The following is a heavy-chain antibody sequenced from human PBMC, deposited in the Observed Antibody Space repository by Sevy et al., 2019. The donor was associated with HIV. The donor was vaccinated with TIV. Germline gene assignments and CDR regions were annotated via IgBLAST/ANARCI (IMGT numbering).Heavy chain of an antibody. CDR3: TRALATADTPEYYFDY. J-gene: IGHJ4*02. CDR1: GFTFGDYA. Sequence: GGSLRLSCTSSGFTFGDYAMSWFRQAPGKGLEWVAFIRRNSQEPYGGTTEYAASVKGRFTISRDDSKDIAYLQMNSLKTEDTAVYYCTRALATADTPEYYFDYWGQGILVTVSS. CDR2: IRRNSQEPYGGTT. D-gene: IGHD5-12*01. V-gene: IGHV3-49*03.